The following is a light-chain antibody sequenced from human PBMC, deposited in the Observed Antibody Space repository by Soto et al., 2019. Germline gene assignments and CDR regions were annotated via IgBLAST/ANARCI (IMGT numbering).Light chain of an antibody. CDR2: GAS. CDR3: QQYENWPQLT. Sequence: EIVLTQSPATLSSFPGDRVTLSCRASQSVGGDLAWYQQKPGQAPRLLIYGASSRAPGIPDRSSGSGSGTEFTLTISSLQSEDSAVYYCQQYENWPQLTFGGGTKVDIK. J-gene: IGKJ4*01. V-gene: IGKV3-15*01. CDR1: QSVGGD.